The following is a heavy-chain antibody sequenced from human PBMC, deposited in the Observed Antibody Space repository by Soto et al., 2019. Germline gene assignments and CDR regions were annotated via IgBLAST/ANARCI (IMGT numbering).Heavy chain of an antibody. CDR1: GYSISSGYY. Sequence: PSETLSLTCAVSGYSISSGYYWGWIRQPPGKGLEWIGSIYHSGSTYYNPSLKSRVTISVDTSKNQFSLKLSSVTAADTAVYYCARDDSSSWYMETEVFDYWGQGTLVTVSS. CDR3: ARDDSSSWYMETEVFDY. V-gene: IGHV4-38-2*02. CDR2: IYHSGST. D-gene: IGHD6-13*01. J-gene: IGHJ4*02.